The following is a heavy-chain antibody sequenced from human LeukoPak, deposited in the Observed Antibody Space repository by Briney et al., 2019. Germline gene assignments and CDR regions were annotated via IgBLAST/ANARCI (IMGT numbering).Heavy chain of an antibody. Sequence: GGSLRLSCAASGFTFSSYGMHWVRQAPGKGLEWVAVISYDGSNKYYADSVKGRFTISRDNSKNTLYLQMNSLRAEDTAVYYCARHLLWFGELSGGFDYWGQGTLVTVSS. D-gene: IGHD3-10*01. CDR3: ARHLLWFGELSGGFDY. CDR2: ISYDGSNK. CDR1: GFTFSSYG. V-gene: IGHV3-30*03. J-gene: IGHJ4*02.